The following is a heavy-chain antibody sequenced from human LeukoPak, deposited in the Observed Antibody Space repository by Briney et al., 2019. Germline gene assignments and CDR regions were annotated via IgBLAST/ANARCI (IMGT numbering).Heavy chain of an antibody. J-gene: IGHJ2*01. V-gene: IGHV3-23*01. CDR1: GFTFSSYA. CDR2: ISGSGGST. D-gene: IGHD2-2*01. CDR3: AKDLPYCSSTSCSFYWYFDL. Sequence: GGSLRLSCAASGFTFSSYAVSWVRQAPGKGLEWVSAISGSGGSTYYADSVKGRFTISRDNSKNTLYLQMNSLRAEDTAVYYCAKDLPYCSSTSCSFYWYFDLWGRGTLVTVSS.